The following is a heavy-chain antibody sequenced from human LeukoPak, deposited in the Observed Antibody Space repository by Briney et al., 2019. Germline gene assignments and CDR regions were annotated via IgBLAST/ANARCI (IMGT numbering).Heavy chain of an antibody. Sequence: GGSLRLSCAASGFTVSSNYMSWVRQAPGKGLKWVSVIYSGGSTYYADSVKGRFTISRDNSKNTLYLQMNSLRAEDTAVYYCAREREYYYDSMGETLFDYWGPGTLVTVSS. D-gene: IGHD3-22*01. CDR3: AREREYYYDSMGETLFDY. V-gene: IGHV3-66*02. J-gene: IGHJ4*02. CDR2: IYSGGST. CDR1: GFTVSSNY.